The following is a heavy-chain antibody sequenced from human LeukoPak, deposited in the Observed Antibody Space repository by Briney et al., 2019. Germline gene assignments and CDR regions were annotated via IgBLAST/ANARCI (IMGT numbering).Heavy chain of an antibody. CDR2: MNPNSGNT. CDR1: GYTFTSYD. J-gene: IGHJ4*02. V-gene: IGHV1-8*03. CDR3: ARRYYYDSSGYLDY. Sequence: ASVKVSCKASGYTFTSYDINWVRQATGQGLEWMGWMNPNSGNTGYAQKFQGRVTITRNTSISTAYMELRSLRSDDTAVYYCARRYYYDSSGYLDYWGQGTLVTVSS. D-gene: IGHD3-22*01.